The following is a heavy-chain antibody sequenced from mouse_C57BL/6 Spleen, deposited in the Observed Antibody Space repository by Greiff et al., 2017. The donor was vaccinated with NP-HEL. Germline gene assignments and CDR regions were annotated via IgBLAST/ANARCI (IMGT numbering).Heavy chain of an antibody. CDR2: INPNNGGT. CDR3: ARRRFYYYGSSHWYFDV. V-gene: IGHV1-18*01. J-gene: IGHJ1*03. D-gene: IGHD1-1*01. Sequence: VQLQQSGPELVKPGASVKIPCKASGYTFTDYNMDWVKQSHGKSLEWIGDINPNNGGTIYNQKFKGKATLTVDKSSSTAYMELRSLTSEDTAVYYCARRRFYYYGSSHWYFDVWGTGTTVTVSS. CDR1: GYTFTDYN.